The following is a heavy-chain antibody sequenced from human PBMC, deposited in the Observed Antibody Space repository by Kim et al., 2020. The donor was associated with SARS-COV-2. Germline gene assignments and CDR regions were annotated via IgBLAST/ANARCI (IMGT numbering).Heavy chain of an antibody. CDR3: TTEPFGGAVAGTNLLYYYYGMDV. V-gene: IGHV3-15*01. J-gene: IGHJ6*02. CDR2: IKSKTDGGTT. D-gene: IGHD6-19*01. Sequence: GGSLRLSCAASGFTFSNAWMSWVRQAPGKGLEWVGRIKSKTDGGTTDYAAPVKGRFTISRDDSKNTLYLQMNSLKTEDTAVYYCTTEPFGGAVAGTNLLYYYYGMDVWGQGTTVTVSS. CDR1: GFTFSNAW.